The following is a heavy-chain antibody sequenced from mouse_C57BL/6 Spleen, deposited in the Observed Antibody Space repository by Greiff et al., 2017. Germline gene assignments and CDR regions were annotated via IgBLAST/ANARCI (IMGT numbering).Heavy chain of an antibody. CDR2: IDPSDSYT. J-gene: IGHJ3*01. CDR3: ARLDRGVAD. CDR1: GYTFTSYW. Sequence: VQLQQSGAELVRPGTSVKLSCKASGYTFTSYWMHWVKQRPGQGLEWIGVIDPSDSYTNYNQKFKGKATLTVDTSSSTAYMQLSSLTSEDSAVYYCARLDRGVADWGQGTLVTVSA. D-gene: IGHD2-14*01. V-gene: IGHV1-59*01.